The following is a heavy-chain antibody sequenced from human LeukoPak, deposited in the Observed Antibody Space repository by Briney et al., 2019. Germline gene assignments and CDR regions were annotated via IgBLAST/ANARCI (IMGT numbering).Heavy chain of an antibody. D-gene: IGHD3-22*01. Sequence: GESLKISCKASGYSFTRYWIGWERQMPGKGLEWMGIIYPGDSDTRYSPSFQGQVTISADRSISTAYLQWSSLKASDTAMYFCARRYDSSGYYYDYWGQGTLVTVSS. CDR3: ARRYDSSGYYYDY. J-gene: IGHJ4*02. V-gene: IGHV5-51*01. CDR2: IYPGDSDT. CDR1: GYSFTRYW.